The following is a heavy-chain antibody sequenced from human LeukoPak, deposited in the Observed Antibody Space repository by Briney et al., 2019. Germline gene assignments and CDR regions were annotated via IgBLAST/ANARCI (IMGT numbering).Heavy chain of an antibody. D-gene: IGHD3-10*01. CDR1: GFTFSSYA. J-gene: IGHJ6*03. Sequence: PGGSLRLSCAASGFTFSSYAMSWVRQAPGKGLEWVSLIYSGGSTYYADSVKGRFTISRDNSKNTLYLQMNSLRAEDTAVYYCARSFKNYYGSGSYYNPYYYYYYMDVWGKGTTVTISS. V-gene: IGHV3-66*01. CDR2: IYSGGST. CDR3: ARSFKNYYGSGSYYNPYYYYYYMDV.